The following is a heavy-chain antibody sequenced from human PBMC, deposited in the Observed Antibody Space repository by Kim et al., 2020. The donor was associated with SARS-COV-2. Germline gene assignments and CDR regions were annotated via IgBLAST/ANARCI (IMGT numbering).Heavy chain of an antibody. J-gene: IGHJ6*02. Sequence: GGSLRLSCAASGFTFSSYAMSWVRQAPGKGLEWVSAISGSGGSTYYADSVKGRFTISRDNSKNTLYLQMNSLRAEDTAVYYCAKDHRGPSYYDFWSAHRGGMDVWGQGTTVTVSS. CDR2: ISGSGGST. CDR1: GFTFSSYA. D-gene: IGHD3-3*01. CDR3: AKDHRGPSYYDFWSAHRGGMDV. V-gene: IGHV3-23*01.